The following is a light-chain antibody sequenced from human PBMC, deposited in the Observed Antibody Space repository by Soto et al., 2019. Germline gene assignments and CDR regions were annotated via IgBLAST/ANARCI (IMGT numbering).Light chain of an antibody. J-gene: IGKJ3*01. CDR1: QSVSSN. CDR2: DAS. V-gene: IGKV3-11*01. CDR3: QRRSNWSPPFP. Sequence: SLSPATMSVCPRVSAARSCRAIQSVSSNLAWYQQKPGQAPRLLIYDASNRATGIPARFSGSGSGTDFTLTISSLEPEDFAGYHCQRRSNWSPPFPFGPGTKVDIK.